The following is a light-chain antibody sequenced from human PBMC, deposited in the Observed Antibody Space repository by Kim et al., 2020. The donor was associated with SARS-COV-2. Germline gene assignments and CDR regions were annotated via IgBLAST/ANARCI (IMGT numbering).Light chain of an antibody. CDR1: KLGDKY. CDR2: QDS. V-gene: IGLV3-1*01. J-gene: IGLJ2*01. CDR3: QAWDSSTHVV. Sequence: SYELTQPPSVSLSPGQTASITCSGDKLGDKYACWYQQKPGQSPVLVIYQDSKRPSGIPERFSGSNSWNTATLTISGTQAMVEADYYCQAWDSSTHVVFGG.